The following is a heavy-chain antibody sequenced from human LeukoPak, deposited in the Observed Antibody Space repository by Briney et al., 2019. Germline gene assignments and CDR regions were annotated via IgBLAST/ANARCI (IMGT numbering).Heavy chain of an antibody. CDR3: ARDLYYYDSSGFFNYYGMDV. J-gene: IGHJ6*02. CDR2: ISGSGGST. Sequence: GGSLRLSCAASGFTFSSYAMSWVRQAPGKGLEWVSAISGSGGSTYYADSVKGRFTISRDNSKNTLYLQMNSLRAEDTAVYYCARDLYYYDSSGFFNYYGMDVWGQGTTVTVSS. V-gene: IGHV3-23*01. D-gene: IGHD3-22*01. CDR1: GFTFSSYA.